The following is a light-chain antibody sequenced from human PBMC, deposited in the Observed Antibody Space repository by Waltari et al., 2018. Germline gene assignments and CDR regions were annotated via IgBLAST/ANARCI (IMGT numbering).Light chain of an antibody. CDR3: ALYMGSGIWV. CDR2: QGN. CDR1: SGSLSTTSY. Sequence: QTVVTQEPSLSVSPGGTVTLTCALSSGSLSTTSYATWYQQPPGQAPRTRVYQGNARSSGVPDRFSGSFLGNTAALTITGAQADEESDYCCALYMGSGIWVFGGGTRLTVL. V-gene: IGLV8-61*01. J-gene: IGLJ3*02.